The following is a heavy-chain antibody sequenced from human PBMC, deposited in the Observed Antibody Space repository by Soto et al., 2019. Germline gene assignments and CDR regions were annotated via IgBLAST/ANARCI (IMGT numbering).Heavy chain of an antibody. CDR3: GRDEGADCGGDCYSTGFDP. V-gene: IGHV1-18*01. CDR1: GYTFTSYG. Sequence: QVQLVQSGAEVKKPGASVKVSCKASGYTFTSYGISWVRQAPGQGLEWMGWISAYNGNTNYAQKLQGRVTMTTDTSTSTAYMELRSLRSDDTAVYYCGRDEGADCGGDCYSTGFDPWGQGTLVTVSS. J-gene: IGHJ5*02. D-gene: IGHD2-21*02. CDR2: ISAYNGNT.